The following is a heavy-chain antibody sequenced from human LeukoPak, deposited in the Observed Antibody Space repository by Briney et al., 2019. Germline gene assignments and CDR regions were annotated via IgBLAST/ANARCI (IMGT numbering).Heavy chain of an antibody. J-gene: IGHJ6*02. V-gene: IGHV4-39*07. CDR2: VYYSGST. CDR3: ASQAVAGTPLAYYYYGLDV. CDR1: GGSINNANYY. D-gene: IGHD6-19*01. Sequence: SETLSLTCTVSGGSINNANYYWGWIRQPPGKGLEWIGSVYYSGSTFYNPSLKSRVTISVDTSKNQFSLNLNSVTAADTAVYYCASQAVAGTPLAYYYYGLDVWGQGTTVTVSS.